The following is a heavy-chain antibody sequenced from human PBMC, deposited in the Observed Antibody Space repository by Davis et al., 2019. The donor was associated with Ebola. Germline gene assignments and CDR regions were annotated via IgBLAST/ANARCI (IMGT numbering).Heavy chain of an antibody. CDR3: ATIDSNGDY. CDR1: GFTFSSYW. Sequence: HTGGSLRLSCAASGFTFSSYWMHWVRQAPGKGLVWVSRINSDGSSTSYADSVKGRFTISRDNAKNTLYLQMNSLTAEDTALYYCATIDSNGDYWGQGTLVTVSS. J-gene: IGHJ4*02. D-gene: IGHD1-1*01. V-gene: IGHV3-74*01. CDR2: INSDGSST.